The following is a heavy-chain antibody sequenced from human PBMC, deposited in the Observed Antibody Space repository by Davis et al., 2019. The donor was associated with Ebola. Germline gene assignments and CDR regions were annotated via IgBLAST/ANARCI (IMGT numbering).Heavy chain of an antibody. CDR3: ARTPQYTNYGSYFDS. D-gene: IGHD4-11*01. CDR1: GGSISSSDHY. Sequence: SETLSLTCTVSGGSISSSDHYWGWIRQPPGKGLEWIGSIYYSGSTYYNPSLKSRVTISGDTSKSQFSLSVNSVTAADTAIYYCARTPQYTNYGSYFDSWGQGALVTVSS. CDR2: IYYSGST. J-gene: IGHJ4*02. V-gene: IGHV4-39*07.